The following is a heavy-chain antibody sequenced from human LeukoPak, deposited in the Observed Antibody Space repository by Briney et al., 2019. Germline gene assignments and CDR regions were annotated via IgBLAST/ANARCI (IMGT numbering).Heavy chain of an antibody. CDR2: ISWNSGSI. Sequence: GGSLRLSCAASGFTFSSYSMNWVRQAPGKGLEWVSGISWNSGSIGYADSVKGRFTISRDNAKNSLYLQMNSLRAEDTALYYCARGGGYSSMDVWGKGTTVTVSS. CDR3: ARGGGYSSMDV. V-gene: IGHV3-20*04. J-gene: IGHJ6*03. D-gene: IGHD6-13*01. CDR1: GFTFSSYS.